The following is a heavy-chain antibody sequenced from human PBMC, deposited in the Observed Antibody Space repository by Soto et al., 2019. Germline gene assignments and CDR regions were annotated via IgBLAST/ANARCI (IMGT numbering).Heavy chain of an antibody. V-gene: IGHV4-31*03. J-gene: IGHJ5*02. CDR1: GGSISSGGYY. D-gene: IGHD3-16*01. Sequence: QVQLQESGPGLVKPSQTLSLTCTVSGGSISSGGYYWSWIRQHPGKGLEWIGYIYYSGSTYYHPSLKSRVTISVHTSKTQFSLKLSSVTAADTAVYYCARVGGINWFDPWGQGTLVTVSS. CDR3: ARVGGINWFDP. CDR2: IYYSGST.